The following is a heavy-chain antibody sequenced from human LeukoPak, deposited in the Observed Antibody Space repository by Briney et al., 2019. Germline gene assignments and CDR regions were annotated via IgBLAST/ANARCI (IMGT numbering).Heavy chain of an antibody. CDR1: GGSFSGYY. Sequence: SETLSLTCAVYGGSFSGYYWSWIRQPPGKGLEWIGYIYYSGSTNYNPSLKSRVTISVDTSKNQFSLKLSSVTAADTAVYYCARHVAIDAFDIWGQGTMVTVSS. CDR2: IYYSGST. J-gene: IGHJ3*02. CDR3: ARHVAIDAFDI. V-gene: IGHV4-59*01. D-gene: IGHD2-2*01.